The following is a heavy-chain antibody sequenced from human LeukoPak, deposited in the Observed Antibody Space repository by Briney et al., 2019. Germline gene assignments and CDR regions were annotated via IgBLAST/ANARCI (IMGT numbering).Heavy chain of an antibody. Sequence: GGSLRLSCATSGFTFSHYGMHWVRQAPGKGLEWVAVIWSDGTNTYYGDPVKGRFTISRDNFQRTVYLQMNSLRAADTAVYYCGTHAGRTGSDDWGQGTLVTVSS. D-gene: IGHD3/OR15-3a*01. CDR1: GFTFSHYG. CDR3: GTHAGRTGSDD. J-gene: IGHJ4*02. CDR2: IWSDGTNT. V-gene: IGHV3-33*01.